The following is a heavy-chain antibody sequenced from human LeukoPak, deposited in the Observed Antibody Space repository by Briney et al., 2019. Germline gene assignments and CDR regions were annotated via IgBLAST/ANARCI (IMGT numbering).Heavy chain of an antibody. V-gene: IGHV1-46*01. CDR3: AGDGELASDAFDI. J-gene: IGHJ3*02. CDR1: GYTFTSYY. CDR2: INPSGGST. Sequence: ASVKVSCKASGYTFTSYYMHWVRQAPGQGLEWMGIINPSGGSTNYAQKLQGRVTMTTDTSTSTAYMELRSLRSDDTAVYYCAGDGELASDAFDIWGQGTMVTVSS.